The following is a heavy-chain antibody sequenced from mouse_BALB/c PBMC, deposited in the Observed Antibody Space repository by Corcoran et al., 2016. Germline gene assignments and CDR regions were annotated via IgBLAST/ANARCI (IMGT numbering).Heavy chain of an antibody. CDR2: INTYTGEP. Sequence: QIQLVQSGPELKKPGETVKISCKASGYTFTNYGMNWGKQAPGKGLTWMGWINTYTGEPTYADDFKGRFAFSLETSASTAYLQINNLKNEDTATYFCARYRDGYDPNWYFDVWGAGTTVTVSS. CDR1: GYTFTNYG. D-gene: IGHD2-2*01. V-gene: IGHV9-3-1*01. J-gene: IGHJ1*01. CDR3: ARYRDGYDPNWYFDV.